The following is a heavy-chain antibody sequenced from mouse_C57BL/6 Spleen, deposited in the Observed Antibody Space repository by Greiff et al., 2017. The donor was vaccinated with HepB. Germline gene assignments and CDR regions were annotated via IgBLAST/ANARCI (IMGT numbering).Heavy chain of an antibody. CDR2: IYPGDGDT. Sequence: VQLQQSGAELVKPGASVKISCKASGYAFSSYWMNWVKQRPGKGLEWIGQIYPGDGDTNYNGKFKGKATLTADKSSSTAYMQLSSLTSEDSAVYFCARRGYGNYYAMDYWGQGTSVTVSS. D-gene: IGHD2-1*01. V-gene: IGHV1-80*01. CDR1: GYAFSSYW. CDR3: ARRGYGNYYAMDY. J-gene: IGHJ4*01.